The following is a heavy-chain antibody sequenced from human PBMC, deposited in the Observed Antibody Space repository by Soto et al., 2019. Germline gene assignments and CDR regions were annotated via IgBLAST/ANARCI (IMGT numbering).Heavy chain of an antibody. CDR2: IYYSGST. J-gene: IGHJ6*02. D-gene: IGHD2-21*02. CDR1: GGSISSYY. CDR3: ARDLTATKYYYYGMDV. Sequence: SETLSLTCTVSGGSISSYYWSWIRQPPGKGLEWIGYIYYSGSTNYNPSLKSRVTISVDTSKNQFSLKLSSVTAADTAVYYCARDLTATKYYYYGMDVWGQGTTVTVSS. V-gene: IGHV4-59*01.